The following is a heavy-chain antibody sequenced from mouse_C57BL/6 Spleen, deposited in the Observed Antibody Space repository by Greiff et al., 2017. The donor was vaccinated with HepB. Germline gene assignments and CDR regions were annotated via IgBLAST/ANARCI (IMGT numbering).Heavy chain of an antibody. D-gene: IGHD2-5*01. CDR2: INPGSGGT. CDR3: ARTPVSYSSYAMDY. CDR1: GYAFTNYL. V-gene: IGHV1-54*01. Sequence: QVQLKESGAELVRPGTSVKVSCKASGYAFTNYLIEWVKQRPGQGLEWIGVINPGSGGTNYNEKFKGKATLTADKSSSTAYMQLSSLTSEDSAVYFCARTPVSYSSYAMDYWGQGTSVTVSS. J-gene: IGHJ4*01.